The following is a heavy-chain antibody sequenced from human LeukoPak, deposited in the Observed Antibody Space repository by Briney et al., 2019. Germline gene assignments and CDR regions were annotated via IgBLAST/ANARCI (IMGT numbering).Heavy chain of an antibody. D-gene: IGHD3-22*01. CDR2: ISSSSSTI. V-gene: IGHV3-48*01. Sequence: GGSLRLSCAASGFTFSSYSMNWVRQAPGKELEWVSYISSSSSTIYYADSVKGRFTISRDNAKNSLYLQMNSLRAEDTAVYYCASGGYYYDSSGYLDYWGQGTLVTVSS. CDR1: GFTFSSYS. J-gene: IGHJ4*02. CDR3: ASGGYYYDSSGYLDY.